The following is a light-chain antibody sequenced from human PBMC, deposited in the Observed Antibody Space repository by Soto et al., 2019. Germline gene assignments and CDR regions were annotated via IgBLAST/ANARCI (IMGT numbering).Light chain of an antibody. V-gene: IGKV1-27*01. Sequence: DIQMTQSPSSLSASVGDRVTITCRASQDINNYLAWYQVQPGKGPKLLIYAASTLQSGVPSRFSGSGSGTDFTLTISSLQPEDVANYLCQKYNSAPRTFGQGTRVEI. CDR2: AAS. CDR3: QKYNSAPRT. CDR1: QDINNY. J-gene: IGKJ1*01.